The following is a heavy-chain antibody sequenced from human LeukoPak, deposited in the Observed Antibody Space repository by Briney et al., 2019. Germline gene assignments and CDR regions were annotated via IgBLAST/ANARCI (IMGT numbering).Heavy chain of an antibody. V-gene: IGHV1-69*04. Sequence: SVKVSFKASGGTFSSYAISWVRQAPGQGLEWMGRIIPILGIANYAQKFQGRVTITADKSTSTAYMELGSLRSEDTAVYYCAREGLPARLAGYWGQGTLVTVSS. D-gene: IGHD3-16*01. CDR3: AREGLPARLAGY. CDR2: IIPILGIA. CDR1: GGTFSSYA. J-gene: IGHJ4*02.